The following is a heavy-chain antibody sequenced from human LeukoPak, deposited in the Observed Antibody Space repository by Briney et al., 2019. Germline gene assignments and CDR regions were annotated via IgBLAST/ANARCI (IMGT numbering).Heavy chain of an antibody. CDR2: INPTSGGT. CDR3: ERVESISAPGDAFDI. D-gene: IGHD6-6*01. Sequence: GASVKVSCKDSGYTFTGYYMHWLRPAPRQGLEWMGWINPTSGGTNYTPTFQSRVTITRDTSISIAYMELSRLRSDATAVYYCERVESISAPGDAFDIWGQGTMVTVSS. CDR1: GYTFTGYY. V-gene: IGHV1-2*02. J-gene: IGHJ3*02.